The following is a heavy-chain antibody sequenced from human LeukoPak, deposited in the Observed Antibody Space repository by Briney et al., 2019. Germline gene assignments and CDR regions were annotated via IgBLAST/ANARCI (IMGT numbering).Heavy chain of an antibody. CDR1: GASISGYY. CDR2: IYTTGST. Sequence: PSETLSLTCSVSGASISGYYWTWVRQPAGRGLEWIGRIYTTGSTKYNPSLKSRVIISVDASKNQFSLKLTEVNGAGAAVYFCARTAERQQMVQGTYFYYYFMDLWAKGPTVTISS. V-gene: IGHV4-4*07. D-gene: IGHD6-13*01. CDR3: ARTAERQQMVQGTYFYYYFMDL. J-gene: IGHJ6*03.